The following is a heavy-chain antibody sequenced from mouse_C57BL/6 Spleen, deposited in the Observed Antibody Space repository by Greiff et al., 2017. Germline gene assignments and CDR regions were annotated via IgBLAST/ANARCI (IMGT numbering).Heavy chain of an antibody. Sequence: QVQLQQPGAELVKPGASVKLSCKASGYTFTSYWMHWVKQRPGQGLEWIGMIHPNSGSTNYNEKFKSKATLTVDKSSSTAYMQLSSLTSEDSAVXYCASPTVVAGDAMDYWGQGTSVTVSS. CDR3: ASPTVVAGDAMDY. V-gene: IGHV1-64*01. CDR1: GYTFTSYW. J-gene: IGHJ4*01. D-gene: IGHD1-1*01. CDR2: IHPNSGST.